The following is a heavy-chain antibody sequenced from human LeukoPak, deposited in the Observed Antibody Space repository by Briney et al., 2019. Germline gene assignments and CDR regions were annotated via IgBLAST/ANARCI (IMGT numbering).Heavy chain of an antibody. CDR2: IYYSGST. CDR1: GGSISSYY. CDR3: ARDSTVVTSAFDI. Sequence: SETLALTCSVPGGSISSYYWGWVRQPPGKGPGWIGYIYYSGSTNYNPSLKSRVTISVDTSKNQFSLKLSSVTAADTAVYYCARDSTVVTSAFDIWGQGTMVTVSS. J-gene: IGHJ3*02. V-gene: IGHV4-59*01. D-gene: IGHD4-23*01.